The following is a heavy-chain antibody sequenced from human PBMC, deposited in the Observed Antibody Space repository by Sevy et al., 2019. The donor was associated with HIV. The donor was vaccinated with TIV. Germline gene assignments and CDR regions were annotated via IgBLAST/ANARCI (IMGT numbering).Heavy chain of an antibody. CDR3: ARARRRPPVVDSNWYFDV. J-gene: IGHJ2*01. CDR2: VYHTGTT. Sequence: SENLSLTCAVSGASITSYYWNWIRQSPGKGLEWIAYVYHTGTTSYNPSLKNRVSTSLDTSRSQFSLTMYSVTAADTAIYYCARARRRPPVVDSNWYFDVWGRGTLVTVSS. D-gene: IGHD3-22*01. V-gene: IGHV4-59*12. CDR1: GASITSYY.